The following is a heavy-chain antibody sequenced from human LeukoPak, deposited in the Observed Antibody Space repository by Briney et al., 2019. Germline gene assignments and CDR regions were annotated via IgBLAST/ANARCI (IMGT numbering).Heavy chain of an antibody. V-gene: IGHV4-4*07. Sequence: ASETLSLTCTVSGGSISSYYWSWIRQPAGKGLEWIGRIYTSGSTNYNPSLKSRVTMSVDTSKNQFSLKLSSVTAADTSVYYCARGPMIVPAARAYYYFYMYVWAKGTTVTVSS. CDR3: ARGPMIVPAARAYYYFYMYV. J-gene: IGHJ6*03. CDR2: IYTSGST. D-gene: IGHD2-2*01. CDR1: GGSISSYY.